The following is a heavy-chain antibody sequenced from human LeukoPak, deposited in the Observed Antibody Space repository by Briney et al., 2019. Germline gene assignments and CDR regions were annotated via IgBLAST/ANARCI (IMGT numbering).Heavy chain of an antibody. CDR1: GGSISSSSYY. CDR2: IYYSGST. D-gene: IGHD6-19*01. CDR3: ARGREQWLVGYYFDY. Sequence: SETLSLTCTVSGGSISSSSYYWGWIRQPPGKGLEWIGSIYYSGSTYYNPSLKSRVTMSVDTSKNQFSLKLSSVTAADTAVYYCARGREQWLVGYYFDYWGQGTLVTVSS. J-gene: IGHJ4*02. V-gene: IGHV4-39*01.